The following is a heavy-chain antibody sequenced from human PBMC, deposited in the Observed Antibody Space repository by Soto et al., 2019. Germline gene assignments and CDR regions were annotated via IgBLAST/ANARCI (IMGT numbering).Heavy chain of an antibody. CDR1: GGTFSSYA. CDR3: ARDTTRWFDP. D-gene: IGHD1-1*01. Sequence: ASVKVSCKASGGTFSSYAISWVRQAPGQGLEWMGGIIPIFGTANYAQKFQGRVTITADESTSTAYMELSSLRSEDTAVYYCARDTTRWFDPWGQGTLVTVSS. J-gene: IGHJ5*02. CDR2: IIPIFGTA. V-gene: IGHV1-69*13.